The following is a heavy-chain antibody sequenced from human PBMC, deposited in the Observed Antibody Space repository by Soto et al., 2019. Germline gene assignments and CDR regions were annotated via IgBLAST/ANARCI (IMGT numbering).Heavy chain of an antibody. CDR2: ISGSGTYI. J-gene: IGHJ6*02. CDR3: ARAISYFYYGMDV. V-gene: IGHV3-21*01. Sequence: GGSLRLSCAASGFTFNTYSMNWVRQAPGKGLEWVSCISGSGTYIDYPDSVKGRFIVSRDNAKNSLYLEMNSLRAEDTAVYYCARAISYFYYGMDVWGQGTTATVSS. CDR1: GFTFNTYS.